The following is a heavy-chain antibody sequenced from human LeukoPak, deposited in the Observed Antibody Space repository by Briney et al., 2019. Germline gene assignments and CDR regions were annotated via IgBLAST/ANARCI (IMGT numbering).Heavy chain of an antibody. CDR2: ISGSGGST. Sequence: PGGSLRLSCAASGFTFSSYAMSWVRQAPGKGLEWVSAISGSGGSTYYADSVKGRFTISGDNSKNTLYLQMNSLRAEDTAVYYCARPRGPRGYSYGYFDYWGQGTLVTVSS. CDR1: GFTFSSYA. CDR3: ARPRGPRGYSYGYFDY. J-gene: IGHJ4*02. V-gene: IGHV3-23*01. D-gene: IGHD5-18*01.